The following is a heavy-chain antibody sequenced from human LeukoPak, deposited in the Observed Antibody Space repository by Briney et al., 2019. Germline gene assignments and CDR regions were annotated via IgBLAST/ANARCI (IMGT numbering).Heavy chain of an antibody. CDR2: IYYSGST. D-gene: IGHD3-16*01. V-gene: IGHV4-59*01. CDR3: ARGLKQTYYYYYMDV. J-gene: IGHJ6*03. Sequence: SETLSLTCTVSGGSISSYYWSWIRQPPGKGLEWIGYIYYSGSTNYNPSLKSRVTMSVDTSKNQFSLKLSSVTAADTAVYYCARGLKQTYYYYYMDVWGKGTTVTVSS. CDR1: GGSISSYY.